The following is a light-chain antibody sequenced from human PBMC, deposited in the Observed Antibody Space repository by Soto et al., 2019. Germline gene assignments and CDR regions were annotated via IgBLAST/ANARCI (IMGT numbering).Light chain of an antibody. V-gene: IGLV2-23*02. CDR2: EVS. CDR1: SSDVGSYDY. J-gene: IGLJ2*01. CDR3: CAYAGSSIVV. Sequence: QSALTQPASVSGSPGQSITISCTGTSSDVGSYDYVSWYQQHPGKAPKLTIYEVSKRPSGVSNRFSGSKSGNTASLTISGLQADDEADYFCCAYAGSSIVVFGGGTKLTVL.